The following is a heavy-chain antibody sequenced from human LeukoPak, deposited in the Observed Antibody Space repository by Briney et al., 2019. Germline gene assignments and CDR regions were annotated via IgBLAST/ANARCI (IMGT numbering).Heavy chain of an antibody. J-gene: IGHJ5*01. CDR3: ALAPNSNWFDF. D-gene: IGHD2-8*01. CDR1: GDFTSNLY. Sequence: SDTLSLICTVSGDFTSNLYWNWIRQSRGKGLEWIGNIHYSGSSVHNPSLKRRGTISIDTSRRQFLLKLNCVTAAATADYFCALAPNSNWFDFWGPGILVTVSS. V-gene: IGHV4-59*03. CDR2: IHYSGSS.